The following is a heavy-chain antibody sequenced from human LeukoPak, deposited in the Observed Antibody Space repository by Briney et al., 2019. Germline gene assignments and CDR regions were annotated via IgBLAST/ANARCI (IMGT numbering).Heavy chain of an antibody. CDR1: GYTFTNYD. V-gene: IGHV1-69*13. CDR3: ARVALERPTLTLSYYYYYYGMDV. D-gene: IGHD4/OR15-4a*01. Sequence: ASVKVSCKTSGYTFTNYDISWVRQAPGQGLEWMGGIIPIFGTANYAQKFQGRVTITADESTSTAYMELSSLRSEDTAVYYCARVALERPTLTLSYYYYYYGMDVWGQGTTVTVSS. CDR2: IIPIFGTA. J-gene: IGHJ6*02.